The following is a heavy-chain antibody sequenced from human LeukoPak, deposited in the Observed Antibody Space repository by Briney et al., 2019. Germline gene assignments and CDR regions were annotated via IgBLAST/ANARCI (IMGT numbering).Heavy chain of an antibody. CDR1: GFTFSSYK. J-gene: IGHJ4*02. V-gene: IGHV3-48*03. D-gene: IGHD6-13*01. CDR2: ISTSDTTI. CDR3: ARGGGSSWCLDC. Sequence: GGSLRLSCAASGFTFSSYKMNWVRQAPGKGLEWVSYISTSDTTIYYADSVKGRFTISRDNAKNSLYLQMNSLRVEDTAVYYCARGGGSSWCLDCWGQETLVTVSS.